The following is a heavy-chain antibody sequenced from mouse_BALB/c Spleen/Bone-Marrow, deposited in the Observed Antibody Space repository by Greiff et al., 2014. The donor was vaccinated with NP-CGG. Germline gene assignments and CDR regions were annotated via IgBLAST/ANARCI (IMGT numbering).Heavy chain of an antibody. J-gene: IGHJ2*01. CDR3: TRKNDYYGISYFDD. CDR1: GYSFTSYW. D-gene: IGHD1-1*01. CDR2: IYPSDTYT. V-gene: IGHV1-69*01. Sequence: QVQLQQSGAELVRPGASVKLSCKSSGYSFTSYWINWVKQRPGQGLEWIGNIYPSDTYTNYNQAFKSKPTLTVYKSSSTAFMQLSSPASEESAVYYYTRKNDYYGISYFDDWGPGTTLTVSS.